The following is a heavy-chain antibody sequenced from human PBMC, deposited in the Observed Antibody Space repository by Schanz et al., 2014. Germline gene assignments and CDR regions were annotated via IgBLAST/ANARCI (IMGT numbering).Heavy chain of an antibody. J-gene: IGHJ4*02. Sequence: EVQLLESGGGLVQPGGSLRLSCAASGFSFRKSAMSWVRQALGKGLEWVSALTGSGTTTYYADSVRDRFTISRDNSKNMLYLQINNLRAEDTAVYYCARGTDTAMEHRPFDYWGQGTLVTVSS. V-gene: IGHV3-23*01. D-gene: IGHD5-18*01. CDR2: LTGSGTTT. CDR3: ARGTDTAMEHRPFDY. CDR1: GFSFRKSA.